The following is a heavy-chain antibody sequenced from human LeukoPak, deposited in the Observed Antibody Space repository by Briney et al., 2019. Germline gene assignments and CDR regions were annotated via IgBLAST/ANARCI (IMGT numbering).Heavy chain of an antibody. Sequence: GASVKVSCKASGYTFTGYYMHWVRQAPGQGLEWMGWINPNSGGTKYAQKFQGRVTMTRDTSISTAYMELSRLRSDDTAEYYCARDFLMSRIQRWLRSGYWFDPWGQGTLVTVSS. CDR3: ARDFLMSRIQRWLRSGYWFDP. CDR1: GYTFTGYY. V-gene: IGHV1-2*02. CDR2: INPNSGGT. D-gene: IGHD5-18*01. J-gene: IGHJ5*02.